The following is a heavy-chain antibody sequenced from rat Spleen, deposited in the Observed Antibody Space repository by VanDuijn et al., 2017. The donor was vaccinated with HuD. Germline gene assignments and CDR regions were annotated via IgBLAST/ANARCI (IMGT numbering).Heavy chain of an antibody. Sequence: EVQLVESDGGLVQPGRSLKLSCAASGFTFSDYYMAWVRQAPTKGLEWVATISSDGRRNYYRDSVKGRFTVSRENTERTLYLLVDSLRSEDTATYYCARHPDYSNYFDYWGQGVMVTVSS. J-gene: IGHJ2*01. V-gene: IGHV5-29*01. CDR3: ARHPDYSNYFDY. D-gene: IGHD1-1*01. CDR1: GFTFSDYY. CDR2: ISSDGRRN.